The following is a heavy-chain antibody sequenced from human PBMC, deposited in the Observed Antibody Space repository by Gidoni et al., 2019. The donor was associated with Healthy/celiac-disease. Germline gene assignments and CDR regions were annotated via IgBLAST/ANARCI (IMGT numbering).Heavy chain of an antibody. D-gene: IGHD6-13*01. J-gene: IGHJ4*02. V-gene: IGHV4-39*01. CDR3: ARQTAAGVLYYFDY. CDR1: GGSISSSSYY. Sequence: GGSISSSSYYWGWIRQPPGKWLAWLGSIYYSGSTYYNPSLKTPVTISVDTSKNQFSMKLSSMTAADTAVYYCARQTAAGVLYYFDYWGQGTLVTVSS. CDR2: IYYSGST.